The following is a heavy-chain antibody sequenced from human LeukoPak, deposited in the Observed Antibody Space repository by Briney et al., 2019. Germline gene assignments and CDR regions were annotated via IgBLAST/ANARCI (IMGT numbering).Heavy chain of an antibody. J-gene: IGHJ6*02. CDR3: ARAAGFGENYYYYGMDV. V-gene: IGHV3-9*01. CDR1: GFAFDVYA. D-gene: IGHD3-10*01. Sequence: GGSLRLSCAASGFAFDVYAMHWVRQAPGKGLEWVSGISWNSGSIGYADSVKGRFTISRDNAKNSLYLQMNSLRAEDTALYYCARAAGFGENYYYYGMDVWGQGTTVTVSS. CDR2: ISWNSGSI.